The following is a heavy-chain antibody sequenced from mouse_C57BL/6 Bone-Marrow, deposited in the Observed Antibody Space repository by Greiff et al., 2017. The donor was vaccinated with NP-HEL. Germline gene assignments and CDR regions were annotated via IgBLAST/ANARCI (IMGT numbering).Heavy chain of an antibody. D-gene: IGHD1-1*01. J-gene: IGHJ2*01. CDR1: GFTFSSYA. Sequence: EVKVVESGGGLVKPGGSLKLSCAASGFTFSSYAMSWVRQTPEKRLEWVATISDGGSYTYYPDNVKGRFTISRDNAKNNLYLQMSHLKSEDTAMYYCARGEVITTVVAPFDYWGQGTTLTVSS. CDR2: ISDGGSYT. CDR3: ARGEVITTVVAPFDY. V-gene: IGHV5-4*03.